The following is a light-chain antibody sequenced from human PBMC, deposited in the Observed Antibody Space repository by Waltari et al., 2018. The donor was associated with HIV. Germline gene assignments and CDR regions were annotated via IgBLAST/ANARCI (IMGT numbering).Light chain of an antibody. Sequence: QSALTQPASVSWSPGQSIAISRTETNLYVVGSDFLSWYQQHPGKAPKLLIYDVTGRPSGVSTRFAGSKSGNTASLTISGLQAEDEADYYCSSYTNTNTHVLFGGGTRLTGL. J-gene: IGLJ2*01. CDR2: DVT. V-gene: IGLV2-14*03. CDR1: NLYVVGSDF. CDR3: SSYTNTNTHVL.